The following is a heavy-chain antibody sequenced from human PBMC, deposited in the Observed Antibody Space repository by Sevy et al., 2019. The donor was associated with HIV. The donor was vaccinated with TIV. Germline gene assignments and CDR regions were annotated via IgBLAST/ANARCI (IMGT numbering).Heavy chain of an antibody. Sequence: GESLKISCKGSGYSFTSHWIGWVRHMPGKGLEWMGIIFPDDSETRYSPSFQGQITFSPDKSTNTAYLQWGSLKASDTAMYYCATSRSGYFDSSGYYIYWGQGTLVTVSS. CDR1: GYSFTSHW. CDR2: IFPDDSET. V-gene: IGHV5-51*01. J-gene: IGHJ4*02. CDR3: ATSRSGYFDSSGYYIY. D-gene: IGHD3-22*01.